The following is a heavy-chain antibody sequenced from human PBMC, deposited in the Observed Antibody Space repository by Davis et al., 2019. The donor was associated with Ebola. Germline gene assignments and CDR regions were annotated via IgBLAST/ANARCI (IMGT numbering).Heavy chain of an antibody. CDR3: TREPVDIRAGIAGAFDP. Sequence: SGPTLVKPTQTLTLTCTFSGFSLNTAGMAVGWIRQPPGKALEWLAVIFWDDDTRYNPSLRRRVTITKDTSKNQVVLTMTNMDPADTATYYCTREPVDIRAGIAGAFDPWGQGTLVTVSS. CDR1: GFSLNTAGMA. V-gene: IGHV2-5*02. D-gene: IGHD2-21*01. J-gene: IGHJ5*02. CDR2: IFWDDDT.